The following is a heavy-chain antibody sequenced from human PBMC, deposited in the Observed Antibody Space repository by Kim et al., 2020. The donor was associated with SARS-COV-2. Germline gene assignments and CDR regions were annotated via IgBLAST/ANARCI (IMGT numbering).Heavy chain of an antibody. J-gene: IGHJ4*02. Sequence: YTPSLKSRVPISVDTSKNQFSLKLSSVTAADTAVYYCAGHYDYVWELFDYWGQGTLVTVSS. D-gene: IGHD3-16*01. CDR3: AGHYDYVWELFDY. V-gene: IGHV4-39*01.